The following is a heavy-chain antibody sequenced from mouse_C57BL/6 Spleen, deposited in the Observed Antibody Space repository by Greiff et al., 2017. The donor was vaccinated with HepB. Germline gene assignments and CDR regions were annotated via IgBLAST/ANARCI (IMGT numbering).Heavy chain of an antibody. J-gene: IGHJ4*01. CDR3: ARSKGYYGSSYDAMDY. V-gene: IGHV1-75*01. D-gene: IGHD1-1*01. CDR1: GYTFTDYY. CDR2: IFPGSGST. Sequence: VQLQQSGPELVKPGASVKISCKASGYTFTDYYINWVKQRPGQGLEWIGWIFPGSGSTYYNEKFKGKATLTVDKSSSTAYMLLSSLTSEDSAVYFCARSKGYYGSSYDAMDYWGQGTSVTVSS.